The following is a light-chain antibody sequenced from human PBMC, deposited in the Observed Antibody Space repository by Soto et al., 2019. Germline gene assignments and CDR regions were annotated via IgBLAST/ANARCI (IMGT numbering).Light chain of an antibody. CDR2: GAS. CDR3: QQYDNSIT. V-gene: IGKV3-20*01. J-gene: IGKJ5*01. Sequence: EIVLTQSPDTVSLSPGETATLSCRGSQSVSSNYLAWYQQKPGQAPRLLIYGASSRATGIPDRFSGSGSGTDFTLTISRLEPEDFAVFYCQQYDNSITFGQGTRLEI. CDR1: QSVSSNY.